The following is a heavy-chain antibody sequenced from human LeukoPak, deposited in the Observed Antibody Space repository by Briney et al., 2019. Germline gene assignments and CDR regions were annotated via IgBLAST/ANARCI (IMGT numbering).Heavy chain of an antibody. CDR2: ISSSSSYI. Sequence: MPGGSLRLSCAASGFTFSSYSMNWVRQAPGKGLEWVSSISSSSSYIYYADSVKGRFTISRDNAKNSLYLQMNSLRAEDTAVYYCARVCGGSCYGTDYWGQGTLVTVSS. J-gene: IGHJ4*02. CDR3: ARVCGGSCYGTDY. CDR1: GFTFSSYS. D-gene: IGHD2-15*01. V-gene: IGHV3-21*01.